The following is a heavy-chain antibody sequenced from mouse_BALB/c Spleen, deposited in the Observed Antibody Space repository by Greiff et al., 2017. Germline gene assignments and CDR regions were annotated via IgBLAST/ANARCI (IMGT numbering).Heavy chain of an antibody. CDR3: ARRRIANWAYYYAMDY. V-gene: IGHV1-7*01. J-gene: IGHJ4*01. Sequence: QVQLQQSGAELAKPGASVKMSCKASGYTFTSYWMHWVKQRPGQGLEWIGYINPSTGYTEYNQKFKDKATLTADKSSSTAYMQLSSLTSEDSAVYYCARRRIANWAYYYAMDYWGQGTSVTVSS. CDR2: INPSTGYT. D-gene: IGHD4-1*01. CDR1: GYTFTSYW.